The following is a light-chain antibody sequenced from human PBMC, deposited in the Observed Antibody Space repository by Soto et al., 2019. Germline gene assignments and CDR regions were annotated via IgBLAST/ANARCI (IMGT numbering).Light chain of an antibody. J-gene: IGKJ1*01. CDR3: QQYNPGPPTWT. CDR1: QYVHTS. Sequence: EIVMTQSPGTLSVSPGERVTVSCRASQYVHTSLAWYQQKSGQAPMLLIYGASIRAPGVPVRFSGSGSGTEFTLTIDSLQSEDSAVYSCQQYNPGPPTWTFGQGTKVEI. CDR2: GAS. V-gene: IGKV3-15*01.